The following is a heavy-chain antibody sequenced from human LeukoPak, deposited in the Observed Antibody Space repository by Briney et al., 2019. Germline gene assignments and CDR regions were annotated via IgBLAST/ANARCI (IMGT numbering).Heavy chain of an antibody. CDR2: INTDGSST. J-gene: IGHJ4*02. V-gene: IGHV3-74*01. CDR3: ARVMPYYYDSSGYLGY. D-gene: IGHD3-22*01. Sequence: HPGGSLRLSCAASGFTFSSYWMHWVRQAPGKGLVWVSRINTDGSSTSYADSVKGRFTISRDNAKNTLYLQMNSLRAEDTAVYYCARVMPYYYDSSGYLGYWGQGTLVTVSS. CDR1: GFTFSSYW.